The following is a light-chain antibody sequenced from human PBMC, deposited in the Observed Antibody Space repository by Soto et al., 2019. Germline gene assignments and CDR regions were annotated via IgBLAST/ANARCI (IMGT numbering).Light chain of an antibody. CDR1: SSNVGRNA. V-gene: IGLV1-44*01. Sequence: QSVLTQPPSASGTPGQSVTISCSGSSSNVGRNAVSRYQQVPGMAPKLLVFATDKRPSGVPDRFSGSASGASASLAVSGLQPEDEAHYYCATWDDTLNGPQFGGGTKLTVL. J-gene: IGLJ2*01. CDR2: ATD. CDR3: ATWDDTLNGPQ.